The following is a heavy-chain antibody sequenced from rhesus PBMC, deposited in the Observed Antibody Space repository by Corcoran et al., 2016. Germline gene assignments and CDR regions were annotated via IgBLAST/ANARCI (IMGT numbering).Heavy chain of an antibody. D-gene: IGHD5-42*01. J-gene: IGHJ4*01. CDR3: AREPRDTHPVFDY. CDR2: IYGSGSST. CDR1: GGSISSSY. Sequence: QVQLQESGPGLVKPSETLSVTCAVSGGSISSSYWSWIRQAPGKGLEWIGYIYGSGSSTNYNPSLKSRVTIARDTSKNQFSLKLSSVTAADTAVYYCAREPRDTHPVFDYWGQGVLVTVSS. V-gene: IGHV4-169*02.